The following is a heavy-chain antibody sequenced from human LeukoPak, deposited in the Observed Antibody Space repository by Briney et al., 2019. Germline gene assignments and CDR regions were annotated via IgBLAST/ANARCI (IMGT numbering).Heavy chain of an antibody. D-gene: IGHD5-18*01. V-gene: IGHV4-59*01. CDR2: IYYSGST. Sequence: SETLSLTCTVFGGSISSYYWSWIRQPPGKGVEWIGYIYYSGSTNYNPSLKSRVTISVDTSKNQFSLKLSSVTAADTAVYYCARGGTLRGYRYWLYWGQGTLVTVSS. CDR1: GGSISSYY. CDR3: ARGGTLRGYRYWLY. J-gene: IGHJ4*02.